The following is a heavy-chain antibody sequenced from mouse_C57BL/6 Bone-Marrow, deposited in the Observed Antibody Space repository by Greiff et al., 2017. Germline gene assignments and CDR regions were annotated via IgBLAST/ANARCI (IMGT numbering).Heavy chain of an antibody. J-gene: IGHJ4*01. V-gene: IGHV5-6*02. CDR2: ISSGGSYT. Sequence: EVKLVESGGDLVKPGGSLKLSCAASGFTFSSYGMSWVRQTPDKRLEWVATISSGGSYTYYPDSVKGRFTISRDNAKNTLYLQMSSLKSEDTAMYYCARRVGAMDYWGQGTSVTVSS. CDR1: GFTFSSYG. CDR3: ARRVGAMDY.